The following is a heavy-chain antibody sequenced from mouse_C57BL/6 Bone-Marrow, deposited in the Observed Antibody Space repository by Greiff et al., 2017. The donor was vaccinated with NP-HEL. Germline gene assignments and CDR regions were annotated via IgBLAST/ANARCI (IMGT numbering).Heavy chain of an antibody. J-gene: IGHJ4*01. CDR1: GYTFTSYG. V-gene: IGHV1-81*01. CDR2: IYPRSGNT. D-gene: IGHD1-1*01. Sequence: VQLQQSGAELARPGASVKLSCKASGYTFTSYGISWVKQRTGQGLEWIGEIYPRSGNTYYNEKFKGKATLTADKSSSTAYMELRSLTSEDSAVYFCARSPYYGSSSHYYAMDYWGQGTSVTVSS. CDR3: ARSPYYGSSSHYYAMDY.